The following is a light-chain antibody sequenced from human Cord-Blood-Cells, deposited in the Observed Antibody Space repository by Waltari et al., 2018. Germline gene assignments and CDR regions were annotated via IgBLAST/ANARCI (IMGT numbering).Light chain of an antibody. V-gene: IGKV1-39*01. CDR1: QSISSY. J-gene: IGKJ2*01. Sequence: DIQMTQSPSSLSASVGDRVTITCRASQSISSYLNWYQQKPGKAPKLLIYAASSLQSGVPSRFSGSGSETDFTLTISSLQPEDFVTYYCQQSYSTPYTFGQGTKLEIK. CDR3: QQSYSTPYT. CDR2: AAS.